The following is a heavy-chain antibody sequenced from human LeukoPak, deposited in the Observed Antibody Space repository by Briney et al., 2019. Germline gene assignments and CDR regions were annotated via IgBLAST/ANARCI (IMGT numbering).Heavy chain of an antibody. J-gene: IGHJ4*02. CDR3: ARDDTVTTRVGFID. CDR1: GFTFSSYW. Sequence: GGSLRLSCAASGFTFSSYWTSWVRQAPGKGLEWVANIKQDGSEKYYVDSVKGRFTISRDNAKKSLYLLMNSLRAEDTAVYYCARDDTVTTRVGFIDWGQGTLVTVSS. D-gene: IGHD4-17*01. CDR2: IKQDGSEK. V-gene: IGHV3-7*01.